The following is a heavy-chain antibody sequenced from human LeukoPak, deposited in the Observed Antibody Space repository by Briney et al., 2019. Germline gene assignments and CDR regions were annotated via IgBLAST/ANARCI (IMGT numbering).Heavy chain of an antibody. CDR2: TSDDGSAK. D-gene: IGHD1-26*01. J-gene: IGHJ2*01. CDR3: ARDMWAPKWYFDL. Sequence: PGGSLRLSCAASGFTFSSYAMHWVRQAPGKGLQWLALTSDDGSAKYYADSVKGRFTISRDNSQNTLYLQMNSLRAEETAMYYCARDMWAPKWYFDLWGRGTLVTVSS. V-gene: IGHV3-30-3*01. CDR1: GFTFSSYA.